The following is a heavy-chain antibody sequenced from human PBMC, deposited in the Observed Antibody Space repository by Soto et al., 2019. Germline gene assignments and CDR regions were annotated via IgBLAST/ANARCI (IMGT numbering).Heavy chain of an antibody. D-gene: IGHD2-2*01. Sequence: QVQLVQSGAEVKKPGSSVKVSCKASGGTFSSYAISWVRQPPGQGLEWMGGIIPIPGTANYAQKFQGRVTITADESTSTAYMELSSLRSEDTAVYYCPRSQGSSTSLEIYYYYYYGMDVWGQGTTVTVSS. CDR1: GGTFSSYA. J-gene: IGHJ6*02. CDR3: PRSQGSSTSLEIYYYYYYGMDV. V-gene: IGHV1-69*01. CDR2: IIPIPGTA.